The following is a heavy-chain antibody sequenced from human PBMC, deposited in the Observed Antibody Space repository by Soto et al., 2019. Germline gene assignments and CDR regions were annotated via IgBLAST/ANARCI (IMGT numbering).Heavy chain of an antibody. Sequence: GASVKVSCKASGYTFTSYGISWVRQAPGQGLEWMGWISAYNGNTNYAQKLQGRVTMTTDTSTSTAYMELRSLRSDDTAVYYCARDFVVITTDYYYYGMDVWGQGTTVTVSS. J-gene: IGHJ6*02. CDR3: ARDFVVITTDYYYYGMDV. CDR2: ISAYNGNT. V-gene: IGHV1-18*01. D-gene: IGHD3-22*01. CDR1: GYTFTSYG.